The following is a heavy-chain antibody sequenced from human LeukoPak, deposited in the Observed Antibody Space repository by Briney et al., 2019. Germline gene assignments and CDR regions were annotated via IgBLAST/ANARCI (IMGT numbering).Heavy chain of an antibody. Sequence: SVKVSCKASGCTFSSYAISWVRQAPGQGLEWMGRIIPILGIANYAQKSQGRVTITADKSTSTAYMELSSLRSEDTAVYYCARVVGSSYLTLWGQGTLVTVSS. D-gene: IGHD1-26*01. J-gene: IGHJ4*02. CDR3: ARVVGSSYLTL. CDR2: IIPILGIA. V-gene: IGHV1-69*04. CDR1: GCTFSSYA.